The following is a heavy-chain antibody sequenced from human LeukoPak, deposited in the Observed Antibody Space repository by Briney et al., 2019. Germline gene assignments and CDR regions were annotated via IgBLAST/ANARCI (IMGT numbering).Heavy chain of an antibody. CDR1: GFTFSDNY. D-gene: IGHD6-13*01. CDR3: ARGGGQAGYTGSWYSDY. Sequence: PGGSLRLSCPASGFTFSDNYMNWIRQAPGKGLEWVSYISSSGSTIYYADSVKGRFTISGDNAENSLYLQMNNLRAEDTAVYYCARGGGQAGYTGSWYSDYWGQGTLVTVSS. CDR2: ISSSGSTI. J-gene: IGHJ4*02. V-gene: IGHV3-11*01.